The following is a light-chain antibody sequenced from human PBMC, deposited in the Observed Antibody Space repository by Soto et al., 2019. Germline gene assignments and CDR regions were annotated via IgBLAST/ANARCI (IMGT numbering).Light chain of an antibody. CDR2: KVS. CDR1: QGLVYTDGNTH. Sequence: DVVLTQSPLSLPVILGQPASISCRSSQGLVYTDGNTHLNWFQQRPGQSPGRLIYKVSNRVSGVPDRFCGGCAGIDFTLSSSRVEAENVGVYSYIEATHWPPLTFGRRTKLEIK. V-gene: IGKV2-30*01. J-gene: IGKJ2*01. CDR3: IEATHWPPLT.